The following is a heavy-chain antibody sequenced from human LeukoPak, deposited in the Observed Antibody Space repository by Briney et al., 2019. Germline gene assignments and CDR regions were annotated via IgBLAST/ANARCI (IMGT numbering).Heavy chain of an antibody. CDR1: GFTFSNAW. Sequence: TGGSLRLSCAASGFTFSNAWMSWVRQAPGKGLEWVGRIKSKTDGGTTDYAAPVKGRFTISRDDSKNTLYLQMNSLRAEDTAVYYCAKVPYLSIAAPLPDYWGQGTLVTVSS. CDR2: IKSKTDGGTT. CDR3: AKVPYLSIAAPLPDY. D-gene: IGHD6-6*01. J-gene: IGHJ4*02. V-gene: IGHV3-15*01.